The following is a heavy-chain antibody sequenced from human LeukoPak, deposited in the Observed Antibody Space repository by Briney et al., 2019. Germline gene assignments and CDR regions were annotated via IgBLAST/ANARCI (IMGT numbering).Heavy chain of an antibody. CDR3: TTDMDR. Sequence: TGGSLRLSCTASGFTFSNAWMSWVPQAPGKGLEWVGRIKSKSDGETIDYAAPVQGRFSISRDDSKNTLYLQMNSLKTEDTAVYYCTTDMDRWGQGTLVIVSS. V-gene: IGHV3-15*01. CDR2: IKSKSDGETI. J-gene: IGHJ5*02. CDR1: GFTFSNAW.